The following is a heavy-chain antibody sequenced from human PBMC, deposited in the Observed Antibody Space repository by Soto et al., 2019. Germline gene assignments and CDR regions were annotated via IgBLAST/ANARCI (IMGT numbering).Heavy chain of an antibody. J-gene: IGHJ4*02. Sequence: SVKVSCKASGGTFSNYAISWVRQAPGQGLEWMGGIIPIFGTANYAQKFQGRVTITADESTSTAYMELGSLKSEDTAVYYCARAAYRSLWFLSHWAQGTLVTVSS. CDR1: GGTFSNYA. V-gene: IGHV1-69*13. CDR2: IIPIFGTA. CDR3: ARAAYRSLWFLSH. D-gene: IGHD3-9*01.